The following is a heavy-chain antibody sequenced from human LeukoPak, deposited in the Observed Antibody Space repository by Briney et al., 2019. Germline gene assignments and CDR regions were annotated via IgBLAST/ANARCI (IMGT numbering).Heavy chain of an antibody. D-gene: IGHD2-21*02. V-gene: IGHV1-2*02. Sequence: ASVKVSCKTSGYTFTSYYIHWVRQAPGQGLEWMGCINPNSGGTNYAQDFQGRVTMTRDTSISTAYMELSRLRSDDTAVYYCTRHPAVVTHLDYWGQGTLVTVSS. CDR3: TRHPAVVTHLDY. J-gene: IGHJ4*02. CDR2: INPNSGGT. CDR1: GYTFTSYY.